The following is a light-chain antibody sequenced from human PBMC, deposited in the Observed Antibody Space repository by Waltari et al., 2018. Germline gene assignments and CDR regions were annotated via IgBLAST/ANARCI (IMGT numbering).Light chain of an antibody. J-gene: IGKJ1*01. Sequence: SWQANQSVSKYLAWYQQKPGQAPRLLIYHASTRATSIPDRFSGSGSGTDFSLTISRLEPEDFAVYYCQKYESLPATFGQGTKVEIK. V-gene: IGKV3-20*01. CDR3: QKYESLPAT. CDR2: HAS. CDR1: QSVSKY.